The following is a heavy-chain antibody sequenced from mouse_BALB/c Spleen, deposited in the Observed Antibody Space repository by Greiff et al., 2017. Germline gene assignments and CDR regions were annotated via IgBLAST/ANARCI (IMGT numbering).Heavy chain of an antibody. CDR1: GYTFTDYE. CDR3: NGRFAY. Sequence: QVQLKQSGAELVRPGASVTLSCKASGYTFTDYEMHWVKQTPVHGLEWIGAIDPETGGTAYNQKFKGKATLTADKSSSTAYMELRSLTSEDSAVYYCNGRFAYWGQGTLVTVSA. V-gene: IGHV1-15*01. CDR2: IDPETGGT. J-gene: IGHJ3*01.